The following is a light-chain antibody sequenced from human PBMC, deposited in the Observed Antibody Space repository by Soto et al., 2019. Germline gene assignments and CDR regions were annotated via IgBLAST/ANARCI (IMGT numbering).Light chain of an antibody. J-gene: IGKJ2*01. V-gene: IGKV3-15*01. CDR3: PQYNNLPPDT. Sequence: EIILTQSPASLSVSPGERATLSCRASQSVNNNLAWYQQKPGQAPRLLIYGASTRATGIPGRFRGSGSGTEVTLPITRLPSEDFSVYFCPQYNNLPPDTFGQGTKLEIK. CDR2: GAS. CDR1: QSVNNN.